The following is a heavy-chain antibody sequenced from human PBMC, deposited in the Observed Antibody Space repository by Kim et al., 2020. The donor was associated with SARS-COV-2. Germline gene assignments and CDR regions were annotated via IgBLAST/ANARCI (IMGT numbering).Heavy chain of an antibody. CDR3: TREDDMWSGYEAWFDP. J-gene: IGHJ5*02. Sequence: GESLRLSCAASGFNFGGSAMHWVRQAPGKGLEWVGRIKSKTNGYATAYVASVKGRFTISRDDSKNTAYLQMNSLKSEDTAVYYCTREDDMWSGYEAWFDPWGQGTLVTVSS. V-gene: IGHV3-73*01. CDR1: GFNFGGSA. D-gene: IGHD3-3*01. CDR2: IKSKTNGYAT.